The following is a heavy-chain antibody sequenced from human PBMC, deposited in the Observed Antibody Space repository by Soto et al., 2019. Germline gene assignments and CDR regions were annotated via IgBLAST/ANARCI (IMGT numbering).Heavy chain of an antibody. Sequence: PSETLSLTCTVSGGSIGSSDYYWGWIRQPPGKGLEWIGNIYDSGSTSYNPSLKSRVTISVDTSKNQVSLKVSSVTAADTAVYYCARGGEQQLFWFDPWGQGTLVTVSS. D-gene: IGHD6-13*01. V-gene: IGHV4-39*07. CDR3: ARGGEQQLFWFDP. CDR1: GGSIGSSDYY. J-gene: IGHJ5*02. CDR2: IYDSGST.